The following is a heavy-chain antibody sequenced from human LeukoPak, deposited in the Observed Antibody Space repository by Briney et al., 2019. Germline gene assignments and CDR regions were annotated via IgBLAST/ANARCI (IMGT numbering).Heavy chain of an antibody. CDR1: GYTFTNFD. V-gene: IGHV1-8*03. CDR2: MNPYTGKT. CDR3: ARSLATSYSSSWYPAY. J-gene: IGHJ4*02. Sequence: ASVKVSCKTSGYTFTNFDINWVRRATGQGLEWLGWMNPYTGKTGYAQKFQGRVTFTGDTSISTTYMELSRLRSDDTAVYYCARSLATSYSSSWYPAYWGQGTLVTVSS. D-gene: IGHD6-13*01.